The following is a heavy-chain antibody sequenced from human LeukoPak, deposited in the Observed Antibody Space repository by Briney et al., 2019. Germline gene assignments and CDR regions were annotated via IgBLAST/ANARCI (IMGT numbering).Heavy chain of an antibody. Sequence: SETLSLTCTVSGGSISSSSYYWGWIRQPPGKGLEWIGSIYYSGSTYYNPSLKSRVTISVDTSKNQFSLKLSSVPAADTAVYYCARTPRTPYDFWSGYTVYFDYWGQGTLVTVSS. V-gene: IGHV4-39*01. J-gene: IGHJ4*02. CDR3: ARTPRTPYDFWSGYTVYFDY. CDR1: GGSISSSSYY. CDR2: IYYSGST. D-gene: IGHD3-3*01.